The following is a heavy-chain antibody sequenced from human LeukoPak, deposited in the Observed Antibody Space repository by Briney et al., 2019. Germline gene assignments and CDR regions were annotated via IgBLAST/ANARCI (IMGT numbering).Heavy chain of an antibody. J-gene: IGHJ4*02. D-gene: IGHD3-10*01. CDR1: GGTFSSYA. CDR2: IIPIFGTA. CDR3: ARGPEGITMVRGVLDY. Sequence: SVNVSCKASGGTFSSYAISWVQQAPGQGLEWMGGIIPIFGTANYAQKFQGRVTVTADKSTSTAYMELSSLRSEDTAVYYCARGPEGITMVRGVLDYWGQGTLVTVSS. V-gene: IGHV1-69*06.